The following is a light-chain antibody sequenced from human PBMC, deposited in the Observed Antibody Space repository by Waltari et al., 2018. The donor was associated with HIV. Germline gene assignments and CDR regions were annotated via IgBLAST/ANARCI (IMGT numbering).Light chain of an antibody. CDR3: GTWDNNLSAFWV. V-gene: IGLV1-51*01. J-gene: IGLJ3*02. CDR1: SSTIGTNF. CDR2: DTN. Sequence: QSVLTQPPSVSAAPGQKVTISCSGSSSTIGTNFVSWYQQLPATAPKLLIYDTNKRPSGIPDRFSASKSGTSATLAITGLQTGDEAVYYCGTWDNNLSAFWVFGGGTKVTVL.